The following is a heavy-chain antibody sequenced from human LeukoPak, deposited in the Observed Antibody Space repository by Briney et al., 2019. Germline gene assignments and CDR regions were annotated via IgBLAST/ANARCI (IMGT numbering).Heavy chain of an antibody. Sequence: ASVGVSCKASGYTFTGYYMHWVRQAPGQGLEWMGWINPNSGGTNYAQKFQGRVTMTRDTSISTAYMELSRLRSDDTAVYYCARVLAGYSSSWYPGYWGQGTLVTVSS. CDR1: GYTFTGYY. V-gene: IGHV1-2*02. J-gene: IGHJ4*02. D-gene: IGHD6-13*01. CDR3: ARVLAGYSSSWYPGY. CDR2: INPNSGGT.